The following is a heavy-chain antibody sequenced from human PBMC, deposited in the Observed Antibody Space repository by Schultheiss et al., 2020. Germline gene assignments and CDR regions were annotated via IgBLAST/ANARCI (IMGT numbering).Heavy chain of an antibody. CDR1: GGSISSGGYY. D-gene: IGHD3-16*01. CDR2: IYYSGST. CDR3: ARGLLWPSGVPVDY. V-gene: IGHV4-31*03. Sequence: SETLSLTCTVSGGSISSGGYYWSWIRQHPGKGLEWIGYIYYSGSTYYNPSLKSRVTISVDTSKNQFSLKLSSVTAADTAVYYCARGLLWPSGVPVDYWGQGTLVTVSS. J-gene: IGHJ4*02.